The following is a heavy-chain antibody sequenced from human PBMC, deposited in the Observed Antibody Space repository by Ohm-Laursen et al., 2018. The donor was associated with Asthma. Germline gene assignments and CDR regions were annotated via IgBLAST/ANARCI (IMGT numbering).Heavy chain of an antibody. CDR2: INPSGGST. Sequence: ASVKVSCKASGYTFTSYAMNWVRQAPGQGFEWMGIINPSGGSTNFAQNLQGRVTMTRDTSTSTVYMELSSLRSEDTAMYYCARASNTAMDVWGQGTTVTVSS. CDR1: GYTFTSYA. V-gene: IGHV1-46*01. CDR3: ARASNTAMDV. D-gene: IGHD2-2*02. J-gene: IGHJ6*02.